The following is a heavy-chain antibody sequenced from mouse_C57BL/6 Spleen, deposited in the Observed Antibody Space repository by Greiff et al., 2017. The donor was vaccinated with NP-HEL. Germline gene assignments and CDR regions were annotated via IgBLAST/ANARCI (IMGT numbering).Heavy chain of an antibody. Sequence: QVQLQQSGAELVRPGTSVKVSCKASGYAFTNYLIEWVKQRPGQGLEWIGVINPGSGGTNYNEKFKGKATLTADKSSSTAYMQLSSLTSEDSAVYFCARGRRPYAMDYWGQGTSVTVSS. V-gene: IGHV1-54*01. J-gene: IGHJ4*01. CDR2: INPGSGGT. CDR3: ARGRRPYAMDY. CDR1: GYAFTNYL.